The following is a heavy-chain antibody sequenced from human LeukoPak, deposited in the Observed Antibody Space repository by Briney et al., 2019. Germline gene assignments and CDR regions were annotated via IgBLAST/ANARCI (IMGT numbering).Heavy chain of an antibody. CDR3: AKDGGSGSYWSVYFDY. CDR2: IRYDGSNK. CDR1: GFTFSSYG. D-gene: IGHD3-10*01. Sequence: QTGGSLRLSCAASGFTFSSYGMHWVRQAPGKGLEWVAFIRYDGSNKYYADSVKGRFTISRDNSKNTLYLQMNSLRAEDTAVYYCAKDGGSGSYWSVYFDYWGQGTLVTVSS. J-gene: IGHJ4*02. V-gene: IGHV3-30*02.